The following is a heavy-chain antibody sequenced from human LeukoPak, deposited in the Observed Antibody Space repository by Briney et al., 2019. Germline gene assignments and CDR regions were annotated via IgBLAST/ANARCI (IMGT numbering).Heavy chain of an antibody. J-gene: IGHJ4*02. D-gene: IGHD6-19*01. V-gene: IGHV1-8*01. CDR1: GYTFTSYD. CDR3: ARSQRSGRRGDY. Sequence: ASVKVSCKASGYTFTSYDINWVRQATGQGLEWMGWMSPNIYNTGYAQKFQGRVTMTRNTSTGTAYMELSNLTSDDTAVYYCARSQRSGRRGDYWGQGTLVTVSS. CDR2: MSPNIYNT.